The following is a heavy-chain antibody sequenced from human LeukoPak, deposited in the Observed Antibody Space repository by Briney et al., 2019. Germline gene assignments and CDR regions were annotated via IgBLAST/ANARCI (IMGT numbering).Heavy chain of an antibody. Sequence: VRVSCKASGYTFTGYYMHWVRQAPGQGLEWMGWINPNSGGTNYAQKFQGRVTMTRDTSISTAYMELSRLRSDDTAVYYCARGPSLSYDSSGYDYFDYWGQGTLVTVSS. D-gene: IGHD3-22*01. V-gene: IGHV1-2*02. CDR1: GYTFTGYY. CDR3: ARGPSLSYDSSGYDYFDY. J-gene: IGHJ4*02. CDR2: INPNSGGT.